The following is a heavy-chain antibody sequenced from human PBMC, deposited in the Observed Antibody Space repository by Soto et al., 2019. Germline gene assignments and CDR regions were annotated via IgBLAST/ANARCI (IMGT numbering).Heavy chain of an antibody. Sequence: EVQLVESGGDLVQPGGSLRLSCAASGFTLNSYWMYWVRQAPGKGLMWVSRINSDGSSTSYADSVKGRFTISRDNAKNTLYLQINSLRAEDTAVYYCARGGYGDYYYYHYYMDVWGKGTTVTVSS. CDR2: INSDGSST. J-gene: IGHJ6*03. CDR3: ARGGYGDYYYYHYYMDV. D-gene: IGHD4-17*01. CDR1: GFTLNSYW. V-gene: IGHV3-74*01.